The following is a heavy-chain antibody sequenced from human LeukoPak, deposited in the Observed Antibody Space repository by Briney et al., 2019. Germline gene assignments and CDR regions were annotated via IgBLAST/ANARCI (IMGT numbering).Heavy chain of an antibody. Sequence: SETLSLTCTVSSGSVSNSHYYWAWVRQPPGKGLEWLGSIFYSENTHYNPSLKSPVTISIDTSKNQFSLKVSSVTAADTAIYYCARGLIAAREYYFDSWGQGTLVTVSS. V-gene: IGHV4-39*07. J-gene: IGHJ4*02. CDR1: SGSVSNSHYY. CDR3: ARGLIAAREYYFDS. CDR2: IFYSENT. D-gene: IGHD6-6*01.